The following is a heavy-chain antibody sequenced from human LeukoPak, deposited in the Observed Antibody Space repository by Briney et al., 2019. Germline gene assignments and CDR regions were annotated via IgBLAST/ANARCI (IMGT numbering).Heavy chain of an antibody. CDR2: AYYRSKWYY. CDR3: ARGFALDF. V-gene: IGHV6-1*01. Sequence: SQTLSLTCDISGDTVSSNSAAWNWIRQSPSRGLEWLGRAYYRSKWYYDYAVSVKSRITISPDTSKDQFSLQLNSVTADDTAVYYCARGFALDFWGQGTMVTVSS. CDR1: GDTVSSNSAA. J-gene: IGHJ3*01.